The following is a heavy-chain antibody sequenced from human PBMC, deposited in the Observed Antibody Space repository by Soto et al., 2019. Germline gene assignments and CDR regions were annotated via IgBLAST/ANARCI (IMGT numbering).Heavy chain of an antibody. V-gene: IGHV3-15*01. CDR1: GFTFSNAW. CDR3: TKDLLVCSSTGGYGYAFDF. CDR2: IKSKSDGGTA. Sequence: GGSLRLSCAASGFTFSNAWMTWVRQAPGKGLEWVGRIKSKSDGGTADYAAPVKGRFTISRDDSKNTLYLQMNSLKTEDTAVYFCTKDLLVCSSTGGYGYAFDFWGRGTLVTV. D-gene: IGHD2-2*01. J-gene: IGHJ4*02.